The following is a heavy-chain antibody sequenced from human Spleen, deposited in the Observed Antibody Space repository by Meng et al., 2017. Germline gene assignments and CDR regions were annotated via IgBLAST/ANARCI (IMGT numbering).Heavy chain of an antibody. CDR1: GYTFTSYA. Sequence: QVQLVQSGAEGKKPGASVKVSCKASGYTFTSYAMHWVRQAPGQRLEWMGWINAGNGNTKYSQKFQGRVTITRDTSASTAYMELSSLRSEDTAVYYCARDSPPTDFFWYFDLWGRGTLVTVSS. J-gene: IGHJ2*01. D-gene: IGHD3/OR15-3a*01. V-gene: IGHV1-3*01. CDR2: INAGNGNT. CDR3: ARDSPPTDFFWYFDL.